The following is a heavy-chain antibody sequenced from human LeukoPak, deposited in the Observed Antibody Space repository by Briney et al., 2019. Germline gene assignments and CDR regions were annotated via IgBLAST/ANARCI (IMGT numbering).Heavy chain of an antibody. D-gene: IGHD5-24*01. J-gene: IGHJ4*02. Sequence: PSETLSLTCSVFGDSFNEYYWNWVRQPPGKGLQWIGYIYHNGNSNYNPSLKGRLTISVDTAKNQFSLKLASVTAADTAVYYCARDGGLQSHFDYWGQGALVTVSS. CDR3: ARDGGLQSHFDY. CDR2: IYHNGNS. V-gene: IGHV4-59*01. CDR1: GDSFNEYY.